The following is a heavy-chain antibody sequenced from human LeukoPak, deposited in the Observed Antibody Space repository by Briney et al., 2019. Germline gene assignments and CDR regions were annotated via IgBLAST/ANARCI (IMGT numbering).Heavy chain of an antibody. D-gene: IGHD1-26*01. Sequence: SETLSLTCAVYGGSFSGYYWSWIRQPPGKELEWIGEINHSGGTNYNPSLKSRVTISVDTSKNQFSLKLSSVTAADTAVYYCASADSGSYQNYWGQGTLVTVSS. CDR2: INHSGGT. J-gene: IGHJ4*02. V-gene: IGHV4-34*01. CDR1: GGSFSGYY. CDR3: ASADSGSYQNY.